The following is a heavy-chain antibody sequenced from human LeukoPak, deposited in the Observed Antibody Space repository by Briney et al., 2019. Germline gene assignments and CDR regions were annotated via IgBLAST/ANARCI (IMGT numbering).Heavy chain of an antibody. V-gene: IGHV3-66*01. CDR2: IYSGGST. CDR3: ARGPEYYYYYGMDV. J-gene: IGHJ6*02. CDR1: GFTVSSNY. Sequence: GGSLRLSCAASGFTVSSNYMSWVRQAPGQGLEWVSVIYSGGSTYYADSVKGRFTISRDNSKNTLYLQMNSLRAEDTAVYYCARGPEYYYYYGMDVWGQGTTVTVSS.